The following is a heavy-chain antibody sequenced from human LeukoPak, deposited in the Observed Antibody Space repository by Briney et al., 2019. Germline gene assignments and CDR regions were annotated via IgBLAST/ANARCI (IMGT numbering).Heavy chain of an antibody. V-gene: IGHV4-39*01. Sequence: PSETLSLTCTVSGGSISSSSYYWGWIRQPPGKGLEWIGSIYYSGSTYYNLFLKSRVTISVDTSKNQFSLKLSSVTAADTAVYYCARRQYDFWSGYPRPFDYWGQGTLVTVSS. D-gene: IGHD3-3*01. CDR1: GGSISSSSYY. CDR3: ARRQYDFWSGYPRPFDY. J-gene: IGHJ4*02. CDR2: IYYSGST.